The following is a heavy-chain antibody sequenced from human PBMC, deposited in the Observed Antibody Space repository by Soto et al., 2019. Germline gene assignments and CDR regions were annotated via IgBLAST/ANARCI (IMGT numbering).Heavy chain of an antibody. V-gene: IGHV4-39*01. CDR3: ARHDEGRYFDY. J-gene: IGHJ4*02. Sequence: QLQLQESGPGLVKPSETLSLTCTVSGGSISSSSYYWGWIRQPPGKGLEWIGSIYYSGSTYYNPSLKSRVALSVYTSKNQFSLKLSSVTAADTAVYYCARHDEGRYFDYWGQGTLATVSS. CDR1: GGSISSSSYY. D-gene: IGHD6-6*01. CDR2: IYYSGST.